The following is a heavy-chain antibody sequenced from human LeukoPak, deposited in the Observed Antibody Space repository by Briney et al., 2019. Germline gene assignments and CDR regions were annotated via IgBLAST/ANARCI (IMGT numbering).Heavy chain of an antibody. J-gene: IGHJ6*03. V-gene: IGHV3-21*01. Sequence: GGSLRLSCAASGFTFSTYNMNWVRQAPGKGLEWVSSITSSSSYTFYADSVKGRFTISRDNAKSSLYLQMNSLRAEDTAIYYCARDPYNGNYGDSYYYYMDVWGKGTTVTISS. CDR3: ARDPYNGNYGDSYYYYMDV. CDR1: GFTFSTYN. D-gene: IGHD1-26*01. CDR2: ITSSSSYT.